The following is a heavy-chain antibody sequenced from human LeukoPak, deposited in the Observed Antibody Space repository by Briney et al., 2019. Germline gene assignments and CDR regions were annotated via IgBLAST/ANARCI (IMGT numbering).Heavy chain of an antibody. D-gene: IGHD4-17*01. Sequence: PGGSLRLSCAASGFTFNNYAMSWVRQAPGKGLEWVSAISVSGGGTYYAGSVKGRFTISRDNSKNTLYLEMNSLRAEDTATYYCARGAYGDYDYWGQGTLVTVSS. CDR1: GFTFNNYA. V-gene: IGHV3-23*01. CDR3: ARGAYGDYDY. J-gene: IGHJ4*02. CDR2: ISVSGGGT.